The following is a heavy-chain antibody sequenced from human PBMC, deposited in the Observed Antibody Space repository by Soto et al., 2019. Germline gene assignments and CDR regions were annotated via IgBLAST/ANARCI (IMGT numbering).Heavy chain of an antibody. V-gene: IGHV3-53*01. CDR2: IYSGGST. J-gene: IGHJ4*02. CDR1: GFTVSSNY. D-gene: IGHD3-22*01. Sequence: GGSLRLSCAASGFTVSSNYMSWVRQAPGKGLEWVSVIYSGGSTYYADSVKGRFTISRDNSKNTLYLQMNSLRAEDTAVYYCWREAYYYDSSGYYDVSTDYWGQGTLVTVSS. CDR3: WREAYYYDSSGYYDVSTDY.